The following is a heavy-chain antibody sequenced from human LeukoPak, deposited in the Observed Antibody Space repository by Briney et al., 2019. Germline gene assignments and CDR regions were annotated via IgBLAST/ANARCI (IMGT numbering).Heavy chain of an antibody. Sequence: PGGSLRLSCAASGFTFSSYSMNWVRQAPGKGLEWVSSISSSSSYIYYADSVKGRFTISRDNAKNSLYLQMNSLRAEDTAVYYCARDQQYYYDSSGYPDYWGQGTLVTVSS. D-gene: IGHD3-22*01. CDR2: ISSSSSYI. CDR3: ARDQQYYYDSSGYPDY. V-gene: IGHV3-21*01. CDR1: GFTFSSYS. J-gene: IGHJ4*02.